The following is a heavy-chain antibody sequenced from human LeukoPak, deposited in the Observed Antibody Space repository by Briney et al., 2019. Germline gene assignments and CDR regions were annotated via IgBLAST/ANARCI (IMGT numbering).Heavy chain of an antibody. D-gene: IGHD3-10*01. CDR3: ASSKDGSGSYHYYYSMDV. Sequence: GESLKISCKGSGYSFTSYWIGWVRQMPGKGLEWMGIIYPGDSDTRYSPSFQGQVTISADKSISTAYLQWSSLKASDTAMYYCASSKDGSGSYHYYYSMDVWGQGTTVTVSS. V-gene: IGHV5-51*01. J-gene: IGHJ6*02. CDR1: GYSFTSYW. CDR2: IYPGDSDT.